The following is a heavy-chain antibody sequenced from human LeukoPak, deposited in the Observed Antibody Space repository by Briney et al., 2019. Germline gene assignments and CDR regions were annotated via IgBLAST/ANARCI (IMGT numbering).Heavy chain of an antibody. CDR2: INHSGST. J-gene: IGHJ4*02. V-gene: IGHV4-34*01. D-gene: IGHD4-17*01. CDR1: GGSFSGYY. Sequence: PSETLSLTCAVYGGSFSGYYWSWIRQPPGKGLEWIGEINHSGSTNYNPSLKSRVTISVDTSKNQFSLKLSSVTAADTAVYYCATARPPTTPFDYWGQGTLVTVSS. CDR3: ATARPPTTPFDY.